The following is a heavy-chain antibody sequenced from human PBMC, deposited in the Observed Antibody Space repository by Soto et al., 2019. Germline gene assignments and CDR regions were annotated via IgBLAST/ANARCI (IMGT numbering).Heavy chain of an antibody. J-gene: IGHJ4*02. Sequence: QVQLQESGPGPVEPSGTLSLTCAVSGDSISSSHWWSWVRQSPGKGLEWIGEIFHSGTTKYNPSFESRVTMSVDKSNNQLSLKLRSVTAADTAVYYCARQLERGDLPEGFEYWGQGTLATVSS. V-gene: IGHV4-4*02. CDR2: IFHSGTT. CDR3: ARQLERGDLPEGFEY. D-gene: IGHD1-1*01. CDR1: GDSISSSHW.